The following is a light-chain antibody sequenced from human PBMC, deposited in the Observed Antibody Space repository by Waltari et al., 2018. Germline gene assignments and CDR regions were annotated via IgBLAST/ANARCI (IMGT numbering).Light chain of an antibody. CDR3: LSRDISSTRF. CDR2: GQD. Sequence: SSELTQDPTVSVALGQTVRITCQGDSLKRYSASWDQQRPGQAPVIVFYGQDNRPTGIPDRFSGSTSGDTATLTITGTQAEDEADYYCLSRDISSTRFFGGGTRLTV. V-gene: IGLV3-19*01. CDR1: SLKRYS. J-gene: IGLJ2*01.